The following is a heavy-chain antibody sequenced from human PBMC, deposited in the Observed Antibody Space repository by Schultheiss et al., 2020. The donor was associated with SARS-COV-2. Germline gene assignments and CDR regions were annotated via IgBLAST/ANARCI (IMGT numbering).Heavy chain of an antibody. J-gene: IGHJ5*02. Sequence: SQTLSLTCTVSGGSISSGDYYWSWIRQPPGKGLEWIGYIYYSGSTYYNPSLKSRVTISVDTSKNQFSLKLSSVTAADTAVYYCAREPYLIGTTRVDWFDPWGQGTLVTVSS. D-gene: IGHD1-20*01. CDR1: GGSISSGDYY. CDR3: AREPYLIGTTRVDWFDP. V-gene: IGHV4-30-4*01. CDR2: IYYSGST.